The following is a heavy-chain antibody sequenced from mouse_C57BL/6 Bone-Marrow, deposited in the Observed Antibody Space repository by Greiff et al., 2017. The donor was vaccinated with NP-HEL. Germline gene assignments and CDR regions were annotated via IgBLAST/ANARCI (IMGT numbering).Heavy chain of an antibody. V-gene: IGHV1-55*01. CDR1: GYTFTSYW. J-gene: IGHJ1*03. Sequence: VQLQQSGAELVKPGASVKMSCKASGYTFTSYWITWVKQRPGQGLEWIGDIYPGSGSTNYNEKFKSKATLTVDTSSSTAYMQLSSLTSEDSAVYYCARERNTVVVPYFDVWGTGTTVTVSS. CDR2: IYPGSGST. CDR3: ARERNTVVVPYFDV. D-gene: IGHD1-1*01.